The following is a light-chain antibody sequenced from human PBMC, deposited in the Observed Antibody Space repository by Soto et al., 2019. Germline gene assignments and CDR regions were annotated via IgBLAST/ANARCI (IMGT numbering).Light chain of an antibody. J-gene: IGKJ1*01. CDR3: QQYNGYWT. CDR2: EAS. V-gene: IGKV1-5*03. Sequence: DLQMTQSPSTLSASVGDRVTITCRASQSISDSLAWYQQKPGKAPKLLIYEASSLKSGVLSRFSGSRSGTEYTLTISSLQPDDFATYYCQQYNGYWTFGQGTKVEIK. CDR1: QSISDS.